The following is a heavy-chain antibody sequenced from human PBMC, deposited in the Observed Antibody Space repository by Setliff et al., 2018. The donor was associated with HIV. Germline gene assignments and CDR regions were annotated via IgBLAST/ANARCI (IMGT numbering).Heavy chain of an antibody. CDR1: GYTFRNYA. J-gene: IGHJ4*02. CDR3: ARVKENFVVIPAVDY. D-gene: IGHD2-2*01. CDR2: IDSGNGNT. V-gene: IGHV1-3*04. Sequence: ASVKVSCKASGYTFRNYAVHWVRQAPGQRLEWMGWIDSGNGNTKISPKFQDRVTIIRDTSATTVYMEVNSLRAEDTAVYYCARVKENFVVIPAVDYWGQGTLVTVSS.